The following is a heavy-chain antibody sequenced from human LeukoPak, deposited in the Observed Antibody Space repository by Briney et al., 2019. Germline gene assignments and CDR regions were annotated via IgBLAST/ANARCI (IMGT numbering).Heavy chain of an antibody. D-gene: IGHD1-26*01. J-gene: IGHJ4*02. Sequence: PGRSLRLSCAASGFTFSTHAMHWVRQAPGKGLEWVAVIPFDGNNKYYADSVKGRFTISRDNAKNSLYLQMNSLRAEDAAVYYCARGGNYWDYWGQGTLVTVSS. CDR3: ARGGNYWDY. CDR2: IPFDGNNK. CDR1: GFTFSTHA. V-gene: IGHV3-30-3*01.